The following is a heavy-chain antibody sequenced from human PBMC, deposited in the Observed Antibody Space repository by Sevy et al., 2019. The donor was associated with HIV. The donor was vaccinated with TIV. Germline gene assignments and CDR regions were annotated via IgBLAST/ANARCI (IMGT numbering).Heavy chain of an antibody. V-gene: IGHV3-48*03. Sequence: GGSLRLSCTASGFTFSRYEMNWVRQGPGKGLEWVSHISTGGLPGGGPIYYAGSVKGRVTISRDNAKNSLYLQMNSLRAEDTAVYYCATSRRDDYNYYFDSWGQGTLVTVSS. D-gene: IGHD4-4*01. CDR1: GFTFSRYE. CDR2: ISTGGLPGGGPI. J-gene: IGHJ4*02. CDR3: ATSRRDDYNYYFDS.